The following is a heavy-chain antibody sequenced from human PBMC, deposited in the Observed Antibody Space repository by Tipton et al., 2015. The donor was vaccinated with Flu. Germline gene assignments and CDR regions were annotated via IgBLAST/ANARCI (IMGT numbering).Heavy chain of an antibody. CDR2: IYPGDSDI. CDR3: ARVRELREIWLDP. Sequence: VQLVQSGAEVKKPGESLKISCKGSGFSFISYWIAWVRQMPGKGLEWMGIIYPGDSDIRYSPSFQGQVTISVDKSINIAYLQWSSLRASDTAIYYCARVRELREIWLDPWGQGTLVTVSS. J-gene: IGHJ5*02. V-gene: IGHV5-51*03. D-gene: IGHD1-7*01. CDR1: GFSFISYW.